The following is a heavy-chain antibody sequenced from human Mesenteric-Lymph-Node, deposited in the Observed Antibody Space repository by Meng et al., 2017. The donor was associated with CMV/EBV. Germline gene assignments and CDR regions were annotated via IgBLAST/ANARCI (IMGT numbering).Heavy chain of an antibody. CDR1: GYTFSNYG. V-gene: IGHV1-8*01. Sequence: ASVKVSCKASGYTFSNYGVNWLRQAPGQGLEWMGWISPYNGNINYAQKFQGRVTMTRNTSISTAYMELSSLRSEDTAVYYCARGHPTRYNWNHGENDYWGQGTLVTVSS. CDR2: ISPYNGNI. CDR3: ARGHPTRYNWNHGENDY. J-gene: IGHJ4*02. D-gene: IGHD1-14*01.